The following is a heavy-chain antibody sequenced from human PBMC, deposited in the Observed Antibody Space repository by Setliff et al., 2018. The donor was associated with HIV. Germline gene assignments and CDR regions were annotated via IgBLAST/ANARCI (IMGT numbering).Heavy chain of an antibody. CDR3: ARERLTFGEFANWFDP. CDR2: IYYSGLT. V-gene: IGHV4-59*11. J-gene: IGHJ5*02. Sequence: SETLSLTCTVSGDSISSHYWTWIRQPPGKGLEWIGYIYYSGLTSYNPSLKSRVTISVDTSKNQFSLKLRSVTAADTAVYYCARERLTFGEFANWFDPWGQGTLVTVSS. CDR1: GDSISSHY. D-gene: IGHD3-10*01.